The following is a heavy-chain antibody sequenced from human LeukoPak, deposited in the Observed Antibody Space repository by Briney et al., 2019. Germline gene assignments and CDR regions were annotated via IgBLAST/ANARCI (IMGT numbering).Heavy chain of an antibody. CDR1: GFTFSSYA. CDR2: ISGSGGST. CDR3: AKADTPGSSFPTSLDY. V-gene: IGHV3-23*01. D-gene: IGHD6-6*01. Sequence: PGGSLRLSCAASGFTFSSYAMSWARQAPGKGLEWVSVISGSGGSTYYADSVKGRFTISRDNSKSTLYLQMNSLRAEDTAVYDCAKADTPGSSFPTSLDYWGQGTLVTVSS. J-gene: IGHJ4*02.